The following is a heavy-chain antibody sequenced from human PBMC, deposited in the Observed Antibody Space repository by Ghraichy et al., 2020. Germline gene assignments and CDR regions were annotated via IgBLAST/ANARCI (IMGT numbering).Heavy chain of an antibody. CDR1: GYSFTSYW. Sequence: GESLNISCKGSGYSFTSYWIGWGRKMPGKGLGWMGIIYPGDSDTRNSPSSQGQVTISADKSISTAYLQWSSLKASDTAMYYCARRGTYYYDSSRDAFDIWGQGTMVTVSS. J-gene: IGHJ3*02. CDR2: IYPGDSDT. V-gene: IGHV5-51*01. CDR3: ARRGTYYYDSSRDAFDI. D-gene: IGHD3-22*01.